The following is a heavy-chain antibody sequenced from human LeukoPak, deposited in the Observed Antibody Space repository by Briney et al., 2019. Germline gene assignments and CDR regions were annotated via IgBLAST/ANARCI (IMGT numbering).Heavy chain of an antibody. CDR1: GFTVSFYA. D-gene: IGHD5-24*01. CDR3: ARELLGHGYNSGDFDY. Sequence: GGSLRLSCAASGFTVSFYAMSWVRQAPGKGLEWVSVIAGGGSSTYYADSVKGRFTISRDNSKNTLYLQMNSLRAEDTAMYYCARELLGHGYNSGDFDYWGQGTLVTVSS. CDR2: IAGGGSST. J-gene: IGHJ4*02. V-gene: IGHV3-23*01.